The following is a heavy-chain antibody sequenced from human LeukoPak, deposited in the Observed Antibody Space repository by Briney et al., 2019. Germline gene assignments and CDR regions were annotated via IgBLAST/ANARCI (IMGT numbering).Heavy chain of an antibody. D-gene: IGHD2-15*01. CDR1: GFIFSDYA. J-gene: IGHJ4*02. CDR3: TTIRGFCGGRSCLGY. V-gene: IGHV3-49*04. Sequence: PGGSLRLSRTASGFIFSDYAMSWVRQAPGKGLEWVGFIRSKDYGGTTEYAASVKGRFTIARDDSKNTLYLQMNSLKSEDTAVYYCTTIRGFCGGRSCLGYWGQGTLVTVSS. CDR2: IRSKDYGGTT.